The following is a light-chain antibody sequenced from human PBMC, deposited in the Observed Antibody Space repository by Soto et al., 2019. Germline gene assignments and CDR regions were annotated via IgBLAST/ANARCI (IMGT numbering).Light chain of an antibody. CDR1: SGSIASNY. J-gene: IGLJ3*02. CDR3: QSYDSSNRV. CDR2: EDN. V-gene: IGLV6-57*02. Sequence: NFMLTQPHSVSESPGKTVTISCTGSSGSIASNYVQWYQQRPGSAPTTVIYEDNQRPSGVPDRFSGSIDSSSNYASLTISGLKTEDEADYYCQSYDSSNRVFGGGTKVTVL.